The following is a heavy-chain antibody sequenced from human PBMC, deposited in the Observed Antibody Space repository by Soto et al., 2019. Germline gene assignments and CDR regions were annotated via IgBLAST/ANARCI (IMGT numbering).Heavy chain of an antibody. Sequence: GSLRLSCAASVFTCSRYSMNWVRQAPGKGLEWLSYISSSNTTINYADSVKGRFTISRDNAKNSLYLQMHSLRDEDTAVYYCARDDYDILTGYYRPLDYWGQGTLVTVSS. J-gene: IGHJ4*02. CDR2: ISSSNTTI. D-gene: IGHD3-9*01. CDR1: VFTCSRYS. CDR3: ARDDYDILTGYYRPLDY. V-gene: IGHV3-48*02.